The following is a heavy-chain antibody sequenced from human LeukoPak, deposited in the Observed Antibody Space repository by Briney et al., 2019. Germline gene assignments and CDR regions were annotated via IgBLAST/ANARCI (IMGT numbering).Heavy chain of an antibody. CDR2: ITWEDGST. D-gene: IGHD4-23*01. CDR1: GFTIHDYN. V-gene: IGHV3-43*01. CDR3: VRDRERGGNGPIRH. Sequence: PGGSLRLSCATSGFTIHDYNMHWVRQAPGKGLEWVCHITWEDGSTYYADSVKGRFTISRDNSKNSLYLQMNSLRTDDTALYYCVRDRERGGNGPIRHWGQGTLVTVSS. J-gene: IGHJ1*01.